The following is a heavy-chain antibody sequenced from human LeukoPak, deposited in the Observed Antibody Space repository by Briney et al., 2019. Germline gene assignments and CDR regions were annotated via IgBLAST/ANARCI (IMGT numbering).Heavy chain of an antibody. V-gene: IGHV3-23*01. CDR2: ISGDGGTA. Sequence: GGSLKLSCAASGFTFSSSAMGWVRQAPGKGLEGVTSISGDGGTAYYIDSVKGRFTVSRDNSKNTLYLQMNKLSAEDTAIYYCAKAGPFYLPYWGQGTLVTVAS. CDR3: AKAGPFYLPY. D-gene: IGHD2-8*02. J-gene: IGHJ4*02. CDR1: GFTFSSSA.